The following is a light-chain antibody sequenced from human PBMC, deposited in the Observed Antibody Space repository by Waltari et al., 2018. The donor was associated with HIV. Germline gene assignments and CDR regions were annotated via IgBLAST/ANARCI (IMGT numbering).Light chain of an antibody. CDR2: EVS. CDR1: RSDVGGDNL. J-gene: IGLJ2*01. CDR3: CAYAGSTTYVI. Sequence: QSALTQPAPVSGSPGQSITIPCTGTRSDVGGDNLVPWYQQHPGKAPKLMIYEVSKLPSGVSNRFSGSKSGNTASLTISGLQAEDEADYYCCAYAGSTTYVIFGGGTKLTVL. V-gene: IGLV2-23*02.